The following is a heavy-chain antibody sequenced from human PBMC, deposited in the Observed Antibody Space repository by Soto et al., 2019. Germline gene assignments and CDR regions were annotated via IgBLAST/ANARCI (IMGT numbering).Heavy chain of an antibody. Sequence: PSETLSLTCTVSCGSISSSSYYWGWTRQPPGKGLEWIGSIYYSGSTYYNPSLKSRVTISVDTSKNQFSLKLSSVTAADTAVYYCARTGYSSSWYSPRPRYMDVWGQGTTVTVSS. CDR3: ARTGYSSSWYSPRPRYMDV. J-gene: IGHJ6*02. D-gene: IGHD6-13*01. V-gene: IGHV4-39*01. CDR1: CGSISSSSYY. CDR2: IYYSGST.